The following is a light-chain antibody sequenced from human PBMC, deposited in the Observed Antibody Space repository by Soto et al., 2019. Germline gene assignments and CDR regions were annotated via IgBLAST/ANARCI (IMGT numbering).Light chain of an antibody. CDR1: SSDVGSYNL. Sequence: QSVLTQPASVSGSPGQSITISCTGTSSDVGSYNLVSWYQQHPGKAPKLMIYEGSKRPSGVPDRFSGSKSGNTASLTVSGLQAEDEAEYYCSSFAGSNNYVFGTGTKLTVL. CDR2: EGS. V-gene: IGLV2-14*02. J-gene: IGLJ1*01. CDR3: SSFAGSNNYV.